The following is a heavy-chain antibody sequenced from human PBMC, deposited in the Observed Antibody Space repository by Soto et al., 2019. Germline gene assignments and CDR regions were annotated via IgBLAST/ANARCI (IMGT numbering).Heavy chain of an antibody. D-gene: IGHD5-18*01. CDR3: TSNVDTAMDNPPGY. Sequence: EVQLMESGGGLVQPGGSLKLSCAASGFTFSGSAMHWVRQASGKGLEWVGRIRSKANSYATAYAASVKGRFTISRDDSKNTAYLQMNSLKTEDTAVYYCTSNVDTAMDNPPGYWGQGTLVTVSS. CDR2: IRSKANSYAT. J-gene: IGHJ4*02. CDR1: GFTFSGSA. V-gene: IGHV3-73*02.